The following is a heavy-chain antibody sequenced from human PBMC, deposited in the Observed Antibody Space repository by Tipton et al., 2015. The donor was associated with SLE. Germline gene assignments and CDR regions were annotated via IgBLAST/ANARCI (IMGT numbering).Heavy chain of an antibody. Sequence: GLVKPSETLSLSCTVTGGSITSTGYYWGWIRQPPGQGLEWIGSISYSGSTNNNPSLKSRVTISLDTSKNEFSLKLRFVTAADTAVYYCARGLRADRSSHFDYWGQGTLATVSS. D-gene: IGHD3-22*01. J-gene: IGHJ4*02. CDR1: GGSITSTGYY. V-gene: IGHV4-39*01. CDR2: ISYSGST. CDR3: ARGLRADRSSHFDY.